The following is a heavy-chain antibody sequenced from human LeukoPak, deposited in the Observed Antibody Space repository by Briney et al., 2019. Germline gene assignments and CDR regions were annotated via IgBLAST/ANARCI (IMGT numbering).Heavy chain of an antibody. CDR1: GVSISSYY. V-gene: IGHV4-59*08. J-gene: IGHJ4*02. CDR3: ARLLTVTTGYYFDY. D-gene: IGHD4-17*01. Sequence: PSETLSLTCTVSGVSISSYYWSWLRQPPGKGLEWIGYIYYSGSTNYNPSLKSRVTISVDTSKNQFSLKLSSVTAADTAVYYCARLLTVTTGYYFDYWGQGTLVTVSS. CDR2: IYYSGST.